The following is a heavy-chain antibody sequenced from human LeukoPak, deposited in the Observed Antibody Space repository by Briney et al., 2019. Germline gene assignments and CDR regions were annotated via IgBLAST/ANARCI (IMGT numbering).Heavy chain of an antibody. Sequence: ASVKVSCEASGDTFSSYAISWVRQAPGQGLEWMGIINPSGGSTSYAQKFQGRVTMTRDTSISTAYMELSRLRSEDTAVYYCAREANYGDYRDAFDIWGQETIVTVPS. CDR2: INPSGGST. J-gene: IGHJ3*02. CDR3: AREANYGDYRDAFDI. D-gene: IGHD4-17*01. CDR1: GDTFSSYA. V-gene: IGHV1-46*01.